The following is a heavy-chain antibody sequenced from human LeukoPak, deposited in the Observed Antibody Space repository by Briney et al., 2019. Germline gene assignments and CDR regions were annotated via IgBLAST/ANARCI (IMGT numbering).Heavy chain of an antibody. J-gene: IGHJ4*02. V-gene: IGHV4-61*02. CDR2: IYTSGST. D-gene: IGHD4-17*01. Sequence: PSETLSLTCTVSGGSISSGSDYWSWLRQPAGKGLEWIGRIYTSGSTNYNPSLKSRVTISLDTSKNHFSLKLSSVTAADTAVYYCATSLYGEESHFDYWGQGTLVTVSS. CDR3: ATSLYGEESHFDY. CDR1: GGSISSGSDY.